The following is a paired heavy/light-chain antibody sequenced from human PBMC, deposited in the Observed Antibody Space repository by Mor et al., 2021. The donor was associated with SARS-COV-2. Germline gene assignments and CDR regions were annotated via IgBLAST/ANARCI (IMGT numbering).Light chain of an antibody. CDR3: QQYNSYPRT. CDR1: QGISNY. J-gene: IGKJ4*01. CDR2: GAT. V-gene: IGKV1-16*02. Sequence: DIQMTQSPSSLSASVGDRVTITCRASQGISNYLVWFQQKPGKAPKSLIYGATSLQSGVPSKFSGSGSGTDFTLTISSLQPEDFATYYCQQYNSYPRTFGGGTKVEIK.
Heavy chain of an antibody. V-gene: IGHV4-39*01. Sequence: QLQLQESGPGLVKPSETLSLTCTVSGGSISSSSYYWGWIRQPPGKGLEWIGSIYYSGSTYYNPSLKSRVTISVDTSKNQFSLKLSSVTAADTAVYYCARLRYYYGSGSYFDYWGQGTLVTVSS. CDR3: ARLRYYYGSGSYFDY. D-gene: IGHD3-10*01. J-gene: IGHJ4*02. CDR2: IYYSGST. CDR1: GGSISSSSYY.